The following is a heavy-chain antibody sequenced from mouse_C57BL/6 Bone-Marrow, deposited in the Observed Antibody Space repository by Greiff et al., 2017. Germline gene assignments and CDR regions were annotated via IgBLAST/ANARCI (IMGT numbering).Heavy chain of an antibody. CDR2: IYPGSGNT. V-gene: IGHV1-76*01. Sequence: VHVKQSGPELVRPGASVKLSCKASGYTFTDYYINWVKQRPGQGLEWIARIYPGSGNTYYNEKFKGKATLTAEKSSSTAYMQLSSLTSEDSAVYYCARYLLDAIDYWGQGTSVTVSS. J-gene: IGHJ4*01. CDR1: GYTFTDYY. D-gene: IGHD1-1*01. CDR3: ARYLLDAIDY.